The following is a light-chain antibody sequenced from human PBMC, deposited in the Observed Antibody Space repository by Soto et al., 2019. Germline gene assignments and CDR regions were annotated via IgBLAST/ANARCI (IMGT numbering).Light chain of an antibody. Sequence: QSALTQPASVSGSPGQSISISCTGTSRDVCAYNFVSWYQQHPDKAPKLVIFDVNNRPSGVSNRFSGSKSGNTASLTISGLRAEDEADYYCTSYTSISTYVFGTGTKVTVL. CDR3: TSYTSISTYV. CDR2: DVN. J-gene: IGLJ1*01. CDR1: SRDVCAYNF. V-gene: IGLV2-14*01.